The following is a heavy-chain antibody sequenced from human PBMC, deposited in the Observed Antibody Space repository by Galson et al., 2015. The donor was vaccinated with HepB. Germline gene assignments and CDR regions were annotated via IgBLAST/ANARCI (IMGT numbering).Heavy chain of an antibody. Sequence: SVKVSCKASGGTFSSYAISWVRQAPGQGLKWMGGIIPIFGTANYAQKFQGRVTITADESTSTAYMELSSLRSEDTAVYYCARDAGTTIFGVVTQRLRWFDPWGQGTLVTVSS. D-gene: IGHD3-3*01. J-gene: IGHJ5*02. CDR1: GGTFSSYA. V-gene: IGHV1-69*13. CDR2: IIPIFGTA. CDR3: ARDAGTTIFGVVTQRLRWFDP.